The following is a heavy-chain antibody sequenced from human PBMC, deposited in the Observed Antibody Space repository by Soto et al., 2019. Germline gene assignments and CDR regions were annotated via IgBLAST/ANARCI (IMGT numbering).Heavy chain of an antibody. CDR3: ARPYYYGSGSYVMDV. J-gene: IGHJ6*02. Sequence: GGSISSYYWSWIRQPPGKGLEWIGYIYYSGSTVSGSTVYNPSLKSRVTISVDTSKNQFSLNLSSVTAADTAVYYCARPYYYGSGSYVMDVWGQGTTV. V-gene: IGHV4-59*01. D-gene: IGHD3-10*01. CDR1: GGSISSYY. CDR2: IYYSGSTVSGST.